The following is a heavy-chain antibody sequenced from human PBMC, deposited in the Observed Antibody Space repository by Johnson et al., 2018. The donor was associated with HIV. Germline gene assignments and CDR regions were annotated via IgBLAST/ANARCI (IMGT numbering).Heavy chain of an antibody. CDR1: GFTFDDYA. CDR3: AKDKGTSGAFDL. J-gene: IGHJ3*01. V-gene: IGHV3-NL1*01. Sequence: QVQLVESGGGVVRPGGSRRLSCAASGFTFDDYAMHWVRQAPGKGLEWVSVIYSGGSIYYEDSVKGRFTISRDNSKNTLYRQMNSLSAEDTSLCYCAKDKGTSGAFDLWGQGTIVTVSS. CDR2: IYSGGSI.